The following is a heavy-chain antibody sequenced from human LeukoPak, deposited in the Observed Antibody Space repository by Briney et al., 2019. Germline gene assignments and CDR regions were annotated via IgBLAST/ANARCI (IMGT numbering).Heavy chain of an antibody. J-gene: IGHJ4*02. Sequence: GRSLRLSCAASGFTFSSYAMHWVRQAPGKGLEWVAVISYDGSNKYYADSVKGRFTISRDNSKNTLYLQMNSLRAEDMAVYYCAGDGSGSYHFDYWGQGTLVTVSS. CDR3: AGDGSGSYHFDY. V-gene: IGHV3-30-3*01. CDR2: ISYDGSNK. D-gene: IGHD1-26*01. CDR1: GFTFSSYA.